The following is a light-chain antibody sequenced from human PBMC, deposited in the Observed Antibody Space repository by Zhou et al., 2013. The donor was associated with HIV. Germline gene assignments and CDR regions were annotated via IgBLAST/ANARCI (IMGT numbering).Light chain of an antibody. CDR1: QSVSSNY. CDR2: GAS. Sequence: EIVLTQSPGTLSLSPGERATLSCRASQSVSSNYLAWYKQKPGQAPRLLIYGASNRATGIPDRFSGGGSETDFTLTISRVEPEDFAIYYCQQYGSSPFTFGGGTKVEIK. V-gene: IGKV3-20*01. J-gene: IGKJ4*01. CDR3: QQYGSSPFT.